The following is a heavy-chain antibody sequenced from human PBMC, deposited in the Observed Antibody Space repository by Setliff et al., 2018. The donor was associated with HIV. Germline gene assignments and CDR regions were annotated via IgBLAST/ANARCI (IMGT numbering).Heavy chain of an antibody. J-gene: IGHJ3*02. Sequence: ASVMVSCKASGYTFTGYYIHWVRQAPGQGLEWMGWINPKSDDTNYVQKFQGRVTMTRDTSISTSYMALTRLRYDDMAVYYCARECYNDSSPGGQDAFDMWGQGTMVTVSS. CDR3: ARECYNDSSPGGQDAFDM. CDR2: INPKSDDT. CDR1: GYTFTGYY. D-gene: IGHD3-22*01. V-gene: IGHV1-2*02.